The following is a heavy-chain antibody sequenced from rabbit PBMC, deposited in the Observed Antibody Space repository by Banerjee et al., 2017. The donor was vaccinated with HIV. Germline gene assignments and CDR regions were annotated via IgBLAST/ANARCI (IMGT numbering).Heavy chain of an antibody. CDR3: ARSYIDSGSLTRLDL. V-gene: IGHV1S43*01. D-gene: IGHD1-1*01. J-gene: IGHJ3*01. CDR1: GIDFSRHF. Sequence: QQQLEESGGGLVKPGGTLTLTCKASGIDFSRHFMCWVRQAPGKGLEWIACIYTSDGRTWYASWVNGRFTISKTSSTTVTLQMTSLTAADTATYFCARSYIDSGSLTRLDLRGPGTLVTVS. CDR2: IYTSDGRT.